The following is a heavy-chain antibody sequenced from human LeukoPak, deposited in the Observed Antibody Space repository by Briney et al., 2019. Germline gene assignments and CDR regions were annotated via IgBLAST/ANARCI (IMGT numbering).Heavy chain of an antibody. J-gene: IGHJ6*03. CDR2: ISGSGGST. V-gene: IGHV3-23*01. CDR3: ARDKRVAVAGTYIYYYYMDV. CDR1: GFTFSSYV. Sequence: PGGSLRLSCAASGFTFSSYVMSWVRQAPGKGLEWVSGISGSGGSTYYADSVKGRFTISRDNSKNTLYLQMNSLRSEDTAVYYCARDKRVAVAGTYIYYYYMDVWGNGTTVTISS. D-gene: IGHD6-19*01.